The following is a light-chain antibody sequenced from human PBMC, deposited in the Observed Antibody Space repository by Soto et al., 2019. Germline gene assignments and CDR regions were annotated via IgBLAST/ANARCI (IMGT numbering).Light chain of an antibody. J-gene: IGKJ3*01. CDR3: QQSYSTLVFT. CDR1: QSISSY. CDR2: AAS. V-gene: IGKV1-39*01. Sequence: DIQMTQSPSSLSASVGDRVTITCRASQSISSYLNWYQQKPGKAPMLLIYAASSLQSGVPSRFSGSGSGTDFTLTISSLQPEDFATYYCQQSYSTLVFTFGPGTKVDIK.